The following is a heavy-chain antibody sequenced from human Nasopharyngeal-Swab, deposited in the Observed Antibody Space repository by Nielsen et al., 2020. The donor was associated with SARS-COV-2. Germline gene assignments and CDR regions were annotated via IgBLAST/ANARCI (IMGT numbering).Heavy chain of an antibody. V-gene: IGHV4-59*08. CDR3: AGGSGYRFDY. D-gene: IGHD3-22*01. CDR2: IYNTGRT. CDR1: GASITNHH. Sequence: SDTLSLTCTVSGASITNHHWNWIRLPPGKGLEWIAFIYNTGRTIYNPSLQSRVTISSDTSKNQFSLKLTSVTAADMGVYFCAGGSGYRFDYWGQGALVTVSS. J-gene: IGHJ4*02.